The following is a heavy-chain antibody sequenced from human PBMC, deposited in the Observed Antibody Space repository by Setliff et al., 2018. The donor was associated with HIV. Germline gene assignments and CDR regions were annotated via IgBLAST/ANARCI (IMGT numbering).Heavy chain of an antibody. CDR3: AKERLYGSGRAFDY. CDR2: ISYNGGTT. CDR1: GFTFSDYT. V-gene: IGHV3-23*01. D-gene: IGHD3-10*01. Sequence: GGSLRLSCAASGFTFSDYTMSWVRQAPGKGLEWVSSISYNGGTTYYADPVKGRFTISRDNFKNTLYLQMDSLRAEDTALYYCAKERLYGSGRAFDYWGQGTLVTVSS. J-gene: IGHJ4*02.